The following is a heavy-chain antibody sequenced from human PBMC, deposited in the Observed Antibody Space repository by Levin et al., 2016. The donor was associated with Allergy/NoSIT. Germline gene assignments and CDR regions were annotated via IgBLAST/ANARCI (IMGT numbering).Heavy chain of an antibody. V-gene: IGHV4-59*08. J-gene: IGHJ4*02. Sequence: SETLSLTCSVSGGSIGNYYWSWTRQTPGKGLEWIGYIFNNGDTKYNPSLRRRVTMSVDTSKNQFSLNLTSVTAADTAVYYCARHTPTWPNRWLDSWGRGIVVTVSS. CDR3: ARHTPTWPNRWLDS. CDR2: IFNNGDT. D-gene: IGHD2-15*01. CDR1: GGSIGNYY.